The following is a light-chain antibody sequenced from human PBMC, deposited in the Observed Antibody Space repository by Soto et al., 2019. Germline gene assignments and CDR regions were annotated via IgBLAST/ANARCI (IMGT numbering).Light chain of an antibody. CDR3: CSYAGSSIGV. CDR1: SSDVGGYNY. J-gene: IGLJ3*02. CDR2: DVS. V-gene: IGLV2-11*01. Sequence: QSVLTQPRSVSGSPGQSATISCTGTSSDVGGYNYVSWYQQHPGKATKLMIYDVSKRPSGVPDRFSGSKSGNTASLTISGLQAEDEADYYCCSYAGSSIGVFGEGTKLTVL.